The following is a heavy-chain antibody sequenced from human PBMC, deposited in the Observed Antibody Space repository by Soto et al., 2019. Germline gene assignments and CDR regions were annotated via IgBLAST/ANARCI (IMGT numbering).Heavy chain of an antibody. CDR3: ARDKITGLFDY. V-gene: IGHV4-39*02. CDR1: GGSISSGNYY. CDR2: IFYSGST. J-gene: IGHJ4*02. Sequence: PSETLSLTCTVSGGSISSGNYYWGWIRQPPGKGLEWIGSIFYSGSTYYNPSLKSRVTISVDTSKNQFSLKLSSVTAADTAVYYCARDKITGLFDYWGQGTLVTGSS. D-gene: IGHD2-8*02.